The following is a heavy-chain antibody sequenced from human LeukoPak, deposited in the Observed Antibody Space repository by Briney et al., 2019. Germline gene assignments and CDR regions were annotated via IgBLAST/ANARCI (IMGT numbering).Heavy chain of an antibody. CDR1: GYTFTGYY. CDR3: AREYYYDSSGYYGEAFDI. V-gene: IGHV1-2*02. J-gene: IGHJ3*02. CDR2: INPNSGGT. Sequence: ASVKVSCKASGYTFTGYYMHWVRQAPGQGLEWMGWINPNSGGTNYAQKFQGRVTMTRDTSISTAYMELSRLRSDDTAVYYCAREYYYDSSGYYGEAFDIWGQGTMVTVSS. D-gene: IGHD3-22*01.